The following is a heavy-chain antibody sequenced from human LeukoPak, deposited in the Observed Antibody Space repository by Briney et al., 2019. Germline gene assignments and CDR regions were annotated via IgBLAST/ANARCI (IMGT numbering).Heavy chain of an antibody. J-gene: IGHJ4*02. Sequence: GGSLRVSCAASGFTFSSYAMHWVRQAPGKGLEWVAVISYDGRNKYYADSVKGRFTISRDNSKNTLYLQMNSLRAEDTAVYYCARGDSSGWYFDYWGQGTLVTVSS. D-gene: IGHD6-19*01. CDR1: GFTFSSYA. CDR2: ISYDGRNK. CDR3: ARGDSSGWYFDY. V-gene: IGHV3-30-3*01.